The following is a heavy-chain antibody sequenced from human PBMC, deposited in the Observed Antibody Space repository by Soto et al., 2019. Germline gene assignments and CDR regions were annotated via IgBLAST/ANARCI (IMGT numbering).Heavy chain of an antibody. V-gene: IGHV2-5*02. J-gene: IGHJ4*02. D-gene: IGHD5-18*01. Sequence: QITLKESGPPRLKPTQTLALTCTFSGFSLTTSGVGVGWIRKTPGKALEWLAVIYWDDDKRYSPSLKSRLTITKDTSKNQVVLTMAYMDPANTATYFGAHRGYMYGNWDHGYFDYWGQGTLVTVSS. CDR1: GFSLTTSGVG. CDR3: AHRGYMYGNWDHGYFDY. CDR2: IYWDDDK.